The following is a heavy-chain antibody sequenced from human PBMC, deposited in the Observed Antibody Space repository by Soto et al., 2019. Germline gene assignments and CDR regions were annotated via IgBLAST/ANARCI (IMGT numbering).Heavy chain of an antibody. D-gene: IGHD2-15*01. Sequence: QVQLVQSGAEVKKPGASVKVSCKDSGYIFTAYSMHWVRQAPGQGLEWMGVVNPSRGSTNVAQKVQDRITMTRDTSTSTVYMDLSSLTSEDTAVYYCAREENCSDGICYSEYFQRWGQGTLVTVSS. J-gene: IGHJ1*01. CDR1: GYIFTAYS. CDR3: AREENCSDGICYSEYFQR. CDR2: VNPSRGST. V-gene: IGHV1-46*01.